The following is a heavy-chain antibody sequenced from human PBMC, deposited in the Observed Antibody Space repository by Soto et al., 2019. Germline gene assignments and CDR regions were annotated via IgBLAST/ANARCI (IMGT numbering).Heavy chain of an antibody. V-gene: IGHV5-51*01. D-gene: IGHD6-13*01. Sequence: GESLNISCKGSGYGVSSYWIGLVRQMSGKGLEWMGVISPGNSDTRYIPSFQGQVTMSADKSISTAYLHWSSLKASDTAMYYCARLSGGQRRSWLAYWGQGTLVTSPQ. J-gene: IGHJ4*02. CDR3: ARLSGGQRRSWLAY. CDR1: GYGVSSYW. CDR2: ISPGNSDT.